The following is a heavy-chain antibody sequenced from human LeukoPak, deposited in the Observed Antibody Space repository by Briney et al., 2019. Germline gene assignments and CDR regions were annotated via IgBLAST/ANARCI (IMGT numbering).Heavy chain of an antibody. J-gene: IGHJ4*02. D-gene: IGHD3-3*01. CDR2: INSDGSST. CDR1: GFTFSSYW. CDR3: ARGMGEWLLSYYFDY. Sequence: GGSLRLSCAASGFTFSSYWMHWVRQAPGKGLVWVSRINSDGSSTSYADSVKGRFTISRDNAKNTLYLQMNSLRAEDTAVYYCARGMGEWLLSYYFDYWGQGTLVTVSS. V-gene: IGHV3-74*01.